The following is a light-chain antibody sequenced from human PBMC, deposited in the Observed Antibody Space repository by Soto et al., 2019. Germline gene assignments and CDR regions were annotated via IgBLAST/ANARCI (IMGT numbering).Light chain of an antibody. J-gene: IGKJ1*01. CDR3: QHLNSYPRT. V-gene: IGKV1-9*01. CDR1: QGISSY. Sequence: DIQMTQSPSSLSASVGARVTVTCRASQGISSYLAWYQQKPGKAPKLLIYAASTLRSGVPSRFSGSGSATDFTLTISSLQPDDFATYYCQHLNSYPRTFGHGTKVDI. CDR2: AAS.